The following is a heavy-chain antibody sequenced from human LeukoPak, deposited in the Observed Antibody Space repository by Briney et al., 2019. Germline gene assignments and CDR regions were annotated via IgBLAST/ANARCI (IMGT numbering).Heavy chain of an antibody. V-gene: IGHV3-13*01. CDR2: IGTAGDT. CDR1: GFTFSKYD. J-gene: IGHJ6*02. Sequence: GGSLRLSCVASGFTFSKYDMHWVRQVTGKRLEWVSNIGTAGDTYYPGSVRGRFTISRDNAKNALYLQMNSLTAEDTAVYYCAREPGAVVATFDYGMDVWGQGTTVTVSS. CDR3: AREPGAVVATFDYGMDV. D-gene: IGHD2-21*01.